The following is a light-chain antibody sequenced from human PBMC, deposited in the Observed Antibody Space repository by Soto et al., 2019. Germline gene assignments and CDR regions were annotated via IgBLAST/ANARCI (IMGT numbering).Light chain of an antibody. CDR1: SGHSSYI. V-gene: IGLV4-60*02. CDR2: LEGSGSY. CDR3: ETWDSNTHTV. J-gene: IGLJ3*02. Sequence: QSVLTQSSSASASLGSSVKLTCTLSSGHSSYIIAWHQQQPGKAPRYWMKLEGSGSYNKGSGVPDRFSGSSSGADRYLTISNLQFEDEADYYCETWDSNTHTVFGGGTKLTVL.